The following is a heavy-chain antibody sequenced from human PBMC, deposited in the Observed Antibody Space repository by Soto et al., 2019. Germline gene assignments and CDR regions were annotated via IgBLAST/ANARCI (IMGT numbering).Heavy chain of an antibody. D-gene: IGHD4-17*01. Sequence: QVQLVQSGAEVKKPGSSVKVSCKASGGTFSSYPISWVRQAPGQGLEWMGRIIPILGIANYAQKFQGRVTITADKSTSTAYMELSSLRSEDTAVYCCARDYGDYVYFQHWGQGTLVTVSS. CDR2: IIPILGIA. CDR3: ARDYGDYVYFQH. CDR1: GGTFSSYP. J-gene: IGHJ1*01. V-gene: IGHV1-69*04.